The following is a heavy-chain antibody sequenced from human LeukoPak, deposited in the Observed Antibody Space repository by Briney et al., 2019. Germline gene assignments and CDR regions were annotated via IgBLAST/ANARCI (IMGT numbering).Heavy chain of an antibody. CDR1: GFTFSSYW. V-gene: IGHV3-30*18. CDR2: ISYDGSNK. Sequence: GGSLRLSCAASGFTFSSYWMHWVRQAPGKGLEWVAVISYDGSNKYYADSVKGRFTISRDNSKNTLYLQMNSLRAEDTAVYYCAKDILIAAAQWDGMDVWGQGTTVTVSS. CDR3: AKDILIAAAQWDGMDV. D-gene: IGHD6-13*01. J-gene: IGHJ6*02.